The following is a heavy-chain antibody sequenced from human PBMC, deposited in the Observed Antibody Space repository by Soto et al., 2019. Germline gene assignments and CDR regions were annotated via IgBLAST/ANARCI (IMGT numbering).Heavy chain of an antibody. J-gene: IGHJ5*02. CDR2: ITDSGGRT. CDR3: AKDLGSSSPNWFDP. CDR1: EFTCSNYA. D-gene: IGHD6-6*01. Sequence: PGGSLRLSCAASEFTCSNYAMSWVRQAPGKGLQWVSTITDSGGRTYYADSVKGRFTISRDNSKNTLSLQMNNLRAEDTAIYYCAKDLGSSSPNWFDPWGPGTLVTVSS. V-gene: IGHV3-23*01.